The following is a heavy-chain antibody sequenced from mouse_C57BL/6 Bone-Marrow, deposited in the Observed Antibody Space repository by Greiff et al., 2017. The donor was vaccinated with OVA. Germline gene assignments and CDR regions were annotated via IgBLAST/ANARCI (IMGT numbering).Heavy chain of an antibody. Sequence: EVQLQESGPGLVKPSQSLSLTCSVTGYSITSGYYWNWIRQFPGNKLEWMGYITYDGSNNYNPSLKNRISIARDTSKNQFFLKLNSVTTEDTATYCCARDGYWSWLAYWGQGTLVTVSA. CDR2: ITYDGSN. V-gene: IGHV3-6*01. CDR3: ARDGYWSWLAY. D-gene: IGHD2-3*01. CDR1: GYSITSGYY. J-gene: IGHJ3*01.